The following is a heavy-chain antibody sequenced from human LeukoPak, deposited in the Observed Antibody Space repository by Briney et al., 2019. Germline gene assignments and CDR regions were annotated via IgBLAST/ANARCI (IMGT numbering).Heavy chain of an antibody. D-gene: IGHD3-10*01. Sequence: GGSLRLSCAAPGFTFSSYGMHWVRQAPGKGLEWVAFIRYDGSNKYYADSVKGRFTISRDNSKNTLYLQTNSLRPEDTAVYYCAKDSKRWKTYYYEAGSYYLDYWGQGTRVTVSS. CDR3: AKDSKRWKTYYYEAGSYYLDY. CDR2: IRYDGSNK. V-gene: IGHV3-30*02. J-gene: IGHJ4*02. CDR1: GFTFSSYG.